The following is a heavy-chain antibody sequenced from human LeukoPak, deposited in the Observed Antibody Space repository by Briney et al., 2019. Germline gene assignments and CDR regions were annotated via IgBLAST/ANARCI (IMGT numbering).Heavy chain of an antibody. V-gene: IGHV4-59*01. Sequence: SETLSLTCTVSGGSISSYYWSWIRQPPGKGLEWIGYIYYSGSTNYNPSLKSRVTISVDTSKNQFSLKLSSVTAADTAVYYCARSNSYGIFDYWGRGTLVTASS. CDR2: IYYSGST. J-gene: IGHJ4*02. D-gene: IGHD5-18*01. CDR3: ARSNSYGIFDY. CDR1: GGSISSYY.